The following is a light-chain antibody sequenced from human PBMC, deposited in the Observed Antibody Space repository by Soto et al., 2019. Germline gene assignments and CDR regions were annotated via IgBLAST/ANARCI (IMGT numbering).Light chain of an antibody. J-gene: IGKJ1*01. CDR1: QSISGW. V-gene: IGKV1-5*03. CDR3: QQYNSYSLT. CDR2: KAS. Sequence: DIQMTQSPSILSASVGDSVTITCRASQSISGWLAWYQQKPGKAPKLLISKASTLESGVPSRFSGSGSGTAFTLTISSLQPDDFAAYYCQQYNSYSLTFGQGTKVEI.